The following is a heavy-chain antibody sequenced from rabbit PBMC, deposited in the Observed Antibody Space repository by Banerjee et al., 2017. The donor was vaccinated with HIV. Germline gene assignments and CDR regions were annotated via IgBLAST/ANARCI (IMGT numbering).Heavy chain of an antibody. V-gene: IGHV1S40*01. Sequence: QSLEESGGGLVQPEGSLALTCKASGFSFSSSDYICWVRQAPGKGLEWISCIAGSSSGFTYSATWAKGRFTISKTSSTTVTLQMTSLTAADTATYFCARDNGSGDYIDVYFDLWGPGTLVTVS. J-gene: IGHJ4*01. CDR3: ARDNGSGDYIDVYFDL. D-gene: IGHD1-1*01. CDR2: IAGSSSGFT. CDR1: GFSFSSSDY.